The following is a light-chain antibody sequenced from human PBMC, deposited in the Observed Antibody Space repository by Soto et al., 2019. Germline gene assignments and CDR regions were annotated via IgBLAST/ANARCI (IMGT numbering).Light chain of an antibody. CDR1: QSIRYY. CDR3: QQSHSNAIT. Sequence: DIQMTQSPSSLSASVGDRVSITCRASQSIRYYLNWYQQKPGKAPKLLINAASILQSGVPSRLSGSGSGTDFTLTISSLQPEDSATYYCQQSHSNAITFGQGTRLEIK. CDR2: AAS. J-gene: IGKJ5*01. V-gene: IGKV1-39*01.